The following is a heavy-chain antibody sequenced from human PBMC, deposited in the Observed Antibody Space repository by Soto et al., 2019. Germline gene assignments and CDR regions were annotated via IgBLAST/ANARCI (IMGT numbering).Heavy chain of an antibody. CDR2: ITWNSANI. V-gene: IGHV3-9*01. Sequence: SLRLSCAASGFTFDDYAIHWVRQAPGKGLEWVSGITWNSANIDYADSVKGRFTISRDNAKNSLYLQMSSLRPEDTAIYFCAFFRPLVQLRYYFYSWGQGSLVTVSS. CDR3: AFFRPLVQLRYYFYS. J-gene: IGHJ4*02. CDR1: GFTFDDYA. D-gene: IGHD2-21*01.